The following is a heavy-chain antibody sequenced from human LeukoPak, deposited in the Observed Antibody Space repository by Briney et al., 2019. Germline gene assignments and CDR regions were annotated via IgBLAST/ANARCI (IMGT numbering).Heavy chain of an antibody. CDR3: ARRRGCSSTSCPPDY. Sequence: KPGESLKISCKGSGYSFTSYWIGWVRQMPGKGLEWMGIIYPGDSDTRYTPSFQGQVTMSADKSINTAYLQWSSLKASDTAMYYCARRRGCSSTSCPPDYWGQGTLVTVSP. D-gene: IGHD2-2*01. V-gene: IGHV5-51*01. CDR1: GYSFTSYW. CDR2: IYPGDSDT. J-gene: IGHJ4*02.